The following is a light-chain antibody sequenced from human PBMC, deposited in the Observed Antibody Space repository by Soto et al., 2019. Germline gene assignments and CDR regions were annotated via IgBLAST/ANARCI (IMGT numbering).Light chain of an antibody. Sequence: DIQMTQSPSSLSASVGDRVTITCRASQSVSSYLNWYQQKPGKAPKLLIYGASTLQSGVPSRFSGSGSETDFTITISSLQPEDFATYFCQQTYSTLSITFGQGTRLEIK. J-gene: IGKJ5*01. V-gene: IGKV1-39*01. CDR3: QQTYSTLSIT. CDR1: QSVSSY. CDR2: GAS.